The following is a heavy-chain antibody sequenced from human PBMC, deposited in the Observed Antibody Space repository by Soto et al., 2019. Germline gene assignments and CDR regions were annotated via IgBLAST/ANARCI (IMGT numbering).Heavy chain of an antibody. CDR1: GGSSSSYY. V-gene: IGHV4-59*01. CDR2: IYYSGST. Sequence: PSDTLSLICTVSGGSSSSYYWSWIRQPPGKGLECIGYIYYSGSTNYNPSLKSRVTISVDTSKHQFSLKLSSVTAADPAVYYCARVPSPYGSGTLYYYYGMDVWGQGTTVTVSS. J-gene: IGHJ6*02. D-gene: IGHD3-10*01. CDR3: ARVPSPYGSGTLYYYYGMDV.